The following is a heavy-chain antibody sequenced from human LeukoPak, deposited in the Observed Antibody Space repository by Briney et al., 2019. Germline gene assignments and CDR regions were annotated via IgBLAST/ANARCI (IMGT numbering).Heavy chain of an antibody. Sequence: ASVKVSCKASGYTFTGYHMHWVRQAPGQGLEWMGRINPNTGGTEYAQKFQGRVTMTRDTSISTAYMDLSRLRSDDTAVYYCARGDPADYWGQGTLVTVSS. CDR1: GYTFTGYH. J-gene: IGHJ4*02. V-gene: IGHV1-2*06. D-gene: IGHD2-2*01. CDR2: INPNTGGT. CDR3: ARGDPADY.